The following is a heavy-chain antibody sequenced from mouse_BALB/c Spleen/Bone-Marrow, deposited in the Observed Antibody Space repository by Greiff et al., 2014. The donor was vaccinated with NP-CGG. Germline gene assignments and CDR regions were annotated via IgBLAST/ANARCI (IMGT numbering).Heavy chain of an antibody. CDR3: NTGFAY. J-gene: IGHJ3*01. CDR2: IRLKSHNYAT. Sequence: LQQSGGGLVQPGGSMKLSCVASGFTFSNYWINWVRQSPEKGLEWVAEIRLKSHNYATRYAESVKGRFTISRDDSKSSVYLQMNNLRAEDTGIYYCNTGFAYWGQGTLVTVSA. V-gene: IGHV6-6*02. CDR1: GFTFSNYW.